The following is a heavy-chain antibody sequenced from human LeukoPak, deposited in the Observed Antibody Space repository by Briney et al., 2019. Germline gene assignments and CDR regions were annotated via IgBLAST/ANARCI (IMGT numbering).Heavy chain of an antibody. CDR1: GYSFTNYY. CDR3: ARAGPMVYAIWGWFDP. Sequence: ASVKVSCKASGYSFTNYYIHWVRQAPGQGLEWMGIINPSGGSTSYAQKFQGRVTMTRDTSTSTVYMELSSLRSEDTAVYYCARAGPMVYAIWGWFDPWGQGTLVTVSS. D-gene: IGHD2-8*01. CDR2: INPSGGST. J-gene: IGHJ5*02. V-gene: IGHV1-46*01.